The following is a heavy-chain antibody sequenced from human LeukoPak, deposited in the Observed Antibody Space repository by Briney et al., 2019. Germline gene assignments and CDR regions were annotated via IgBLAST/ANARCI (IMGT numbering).Heavy chain of an antibody. CDR3: AKVMQGYSYGPLDY. D-gene: IGHD5-18*01. V-gene: IGHV3-30*02. Sequence: GGSLRLSCAASGFTFSSYGMHWVRQAPGKGLEWVAFIRYDGSNEYYADSVKGRFTISRDNSKNTLYLQTDSLRAEDTAVYYCAKVMQGYSYGPLDYWGQGTLVTVSS. CDR2: IRYDGSNE. CDR1: GFTFSSYG. J-gene: IGHJ4*02.